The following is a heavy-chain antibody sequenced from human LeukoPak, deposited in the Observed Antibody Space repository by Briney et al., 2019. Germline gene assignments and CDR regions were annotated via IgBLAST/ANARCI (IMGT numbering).Heavy chain of an antibody. CDR3: AKGEGGSSSWYDFYDYGMDV. Sequence: GGSLRLSCAASGFTFNSFAMHWVRQAPGKGLEWVAVISIDGAKTYSADSVKGRFTISRDNSKKTLYLKMNTVRAEDTAVYYCAKGEGGSSSWYDFYDYGMDVWGKGTTVTVPS. J-gene: IGHJ6*04. CDR1: GFTFNSFA. D-gene: IGHD2-2*01. V-gene: IGHV3-30*18. CDR2: ISIDGAKT.